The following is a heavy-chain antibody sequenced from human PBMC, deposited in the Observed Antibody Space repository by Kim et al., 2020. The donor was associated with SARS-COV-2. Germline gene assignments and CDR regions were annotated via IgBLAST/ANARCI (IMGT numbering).Heavy chain of an antibody. CDR2: GGT. D-gene: IGHD6-19*01. V-gene: IGHV3-23*01. J-gene: IGHJ4*02. CDR3: ANKGSGCYF. Sequence: GGTSYADSVKGRFTISRDNAKNTVYRQMNSLGVEDTAVYYCANKGSGCYFCGQGTLVTVSS.